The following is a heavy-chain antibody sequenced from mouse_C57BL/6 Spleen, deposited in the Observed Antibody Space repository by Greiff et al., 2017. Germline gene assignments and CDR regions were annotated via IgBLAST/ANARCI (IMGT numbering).Heavy chain of an antibody. CDR1: GYTFTSYW. V-gene: IGHV1-72*01. CDR3: ARDSNSYYYAMDY. CDR2: IAPNSGGT. J-gene: IGHJ4*01. D-gene: IGHD2-5*01. Sequence: QVQLQQPGAELVKPGASVKLSCKASGYTFTSYWMHWVQQRPGRGLEWIGRIAPNSGGTKYNEKFKCKATPTVDTPSRTPYLQISSLTSEDSAVYYCARDSNSYYYAMDYWGQGTSVTVSS.